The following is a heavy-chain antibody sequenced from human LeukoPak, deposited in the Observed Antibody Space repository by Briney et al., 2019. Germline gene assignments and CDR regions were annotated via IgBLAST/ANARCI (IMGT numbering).Heavy chain of an antibody. J-gene: IGHJ1*01. V-gene: IGHV4-61*02. D-gene: IGHD3-22*01. Sequence: SETLSLTCTVSGGSISSGSYYWSWIRQPAGKGLEWIGRIYTSGSTNYNPSLKSRVTISVDTSKNQFSLKLSSVTAADTAVYYCAREADYYDSSGYLGYFQHWGQGTLVTVSS. CDR3: AREADYYDSSGYLGYFQH. CDR2: IYTSGST. CDR1: GGSISSGSYY.